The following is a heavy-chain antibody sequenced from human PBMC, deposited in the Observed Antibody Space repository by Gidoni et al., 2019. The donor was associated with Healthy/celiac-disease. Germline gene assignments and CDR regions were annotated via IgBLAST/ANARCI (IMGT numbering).Heavy chain of an antibody. V-gene: IGHV3-20*04. Sequence: EVQLVESGGGVVRPGGSLRLSCAASVFTFDDYGMSWVRQAPGKGLEWVAGINWNGGSTGYADSVKGRFTISRDNAKNSLYLQMNSLRAEDTALYYCAREAHPCSGGSCPLLFDYWGQGTLVTVSS. CDR1: VFTFDDYG. CDR2: INWNGGST. J-gene: IGHJ4*02. CDR3: AREAHPCSGGSCPLLFDY. D-gene: IGHD2-15*01.